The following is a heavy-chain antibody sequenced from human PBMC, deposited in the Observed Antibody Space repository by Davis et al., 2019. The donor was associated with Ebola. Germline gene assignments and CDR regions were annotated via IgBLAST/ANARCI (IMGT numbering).Heavy chain of an antibody. V-gene: IGHV3-30-3*01. Sequence: GGSLRLSCAASGFTFSTYAMHWVRQSPGKGLEWVSVISYDGTSKYYADSVKGRFTISRDNSKNTLYLQMNSLRAEDTAVYYCARDARGLYGDPFDYWGQGTLVSVSP. CDR1: GFTFSTYA. D-gene: IGHD4-17*01. CDR3: ARDARGLYGDPFDY. CDR2: ISYDGTSK. J-gene: IGHJ4*02.